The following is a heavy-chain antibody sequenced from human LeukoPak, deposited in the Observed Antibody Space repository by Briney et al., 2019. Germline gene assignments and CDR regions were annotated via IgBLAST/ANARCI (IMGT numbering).Heavy chain of an antibody. CDR2: IKKDGSAR. D-gene: IGHD2-15*01. Sequence: GGSLRLSCAASGFTFSSYWMTWVRQAPGKGLEWVANIKKDGSARYYVDSVKGRFTISRDDAKNSLYLQMNSLRAEDTAVYYCVRESYSPNWFDPWGQGTLVTVSS. CDR1: GFTFSSYW. J-gene: IGHJ5*02. CDR3: VRESYSPNWFDP. V-gene: IGHV3-7*01.